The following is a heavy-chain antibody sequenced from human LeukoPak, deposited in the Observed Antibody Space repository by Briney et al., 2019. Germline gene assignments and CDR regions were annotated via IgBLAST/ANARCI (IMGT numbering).Heavy chain of an antibody. CDR1: GYTFTDYY. CDR2: INPNSGGT. V-gene: IGHV1-2*02. CDR3: ARDSNYYDSSGYYPLDY. Sequence: ASVKVSCKASGYTFTDYYMHWVRQAPGQGLEWMGWINPNSGGTNYAQKFQGRVTMTRDTSISTAYMELSRLRSDDTAVYYCARDSNYYDSSGYYPLDYWGQGTLVTVSS. J-gene: IGHJ4*02. D-gene: IGHD3-22*01.